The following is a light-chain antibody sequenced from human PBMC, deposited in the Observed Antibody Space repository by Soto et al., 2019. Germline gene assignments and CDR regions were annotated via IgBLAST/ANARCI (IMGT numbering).Light chain of an antibody. Sequence: QSVLTQPPSASGSPGQSVTISCTGTSSDVGGYNYVSWYQQHPGKAPKLMIYEVSKRPSGVPDRFSGSKSGNTASLTVSGLQAEEEAEYYCSSHAFRNYFYGRATGTVF. CDR1: SSDVGGYNY. CDR2: EVS. J-gene: IGLJ3*02. V-gene: IGLV2-8*01. CDR3: SSHAFRNYFYGRATGTV.